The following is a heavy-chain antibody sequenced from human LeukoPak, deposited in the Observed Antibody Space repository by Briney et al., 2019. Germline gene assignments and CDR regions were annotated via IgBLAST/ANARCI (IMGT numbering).Heavy chain of an antibody. CDR2: ISGSGGST. CDR3: ARDLLLVSPFVSSSGGTGSDH. J-gene: IGHJ5*02. V-gene: IGHV3-23*01. D-gene: IGHD6-19*01. CDR1: GFTFSSYA. Sequence: GGSLRLSCAASGFTFSSYAMSWVRQAPGKGLEWVSAISGSGGSTYYADSVKGRFTISRDNSKNTLYLQMNSLRAEDTAVYYCARDLLLVSPFVSSSGGTGSDHLGQGTPVTVSS.